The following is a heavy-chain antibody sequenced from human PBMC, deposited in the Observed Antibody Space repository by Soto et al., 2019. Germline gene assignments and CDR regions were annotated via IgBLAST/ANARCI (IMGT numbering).Heavy chain of an antibody. CDR1: GFTFSIYA. J-gene: IGHJ4*02. V-gene: IGHV3-23*01. CDR3: AKGAAAGTGPTIEY. Sequence: PGGSLRLSCTSSGFTFSIYAMSWVRQAPGKGLEWVSDISGSGGSTNYADSVKGRFTVSRDNSKNTLYVQMNSLRAEDTAVYYCAKGAAAGTGPTIEYWGQGTLVTVSS. D-gene: IGHD1-7*01. CDR2: ISGSGGST.